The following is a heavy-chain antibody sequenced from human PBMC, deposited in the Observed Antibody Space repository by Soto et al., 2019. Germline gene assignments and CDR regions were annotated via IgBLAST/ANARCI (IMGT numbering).Heavy chain of an antibody. CDR2: INAYSGDR. J-gene: IGHJ4*02. V-gene: IGHV1-18*01. CDR3: ASANYGDSDY. CDR1: GYTFPSST. Sequence: QGELVQSGAEVKKPGASVKVSCKASGYTFPSSTISWLRQAPGQGLEWLGWINAYSGDRKFAQRFQGRVTMTTDTSTSTAYLELTSLTSADTAIYYCASANYGDSDYWGQGTLLTVSS. D-gene: IGHD4-17*01.